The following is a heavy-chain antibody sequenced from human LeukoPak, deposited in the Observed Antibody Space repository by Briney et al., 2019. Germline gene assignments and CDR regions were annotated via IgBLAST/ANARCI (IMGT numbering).Heavy chain of an antibody. CDR3: AREIKLGVVRFMDV. V-gene: IGHV1-2*02. Sequence: ASVKVSCKASGYTFPSYYMHWVRQAPGQGLEWMGWINPNSGGTNYAQKFQGRDTMTRDTSISTAYMELSRLRSDDTAVYYCAREIKLGVVRFMDVWGKGTTVTVSS. CDR1: GYTFPSYY. D-gene: IGHD3-3*01. J-gene: IGHJ6*03. CDR2: INPNSGGT.